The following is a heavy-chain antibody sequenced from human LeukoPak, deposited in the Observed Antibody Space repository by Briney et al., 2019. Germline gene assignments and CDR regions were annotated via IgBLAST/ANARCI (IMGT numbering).Heavy chain of an antibody. CDR3: ARVLKAGGYYYSSNDYYYFDS. V-gene: IGHV4-38-2*01. D-gene: IGHD3-22*01. J-gene: IGHJ4*02. CDR2: IYHSGAT. Sequence: PSETLSLTCAVSGFSISSTYFWGWIRQTPGKGLEWIGNIYHSGATYYNPSHKSRLTISIDTSKNQFSLSLSSVTAADTAVYYCARVLKAGGYYYSSNDYYYFDSWGQGTLATVSS. CDR1: GFSISSTYF.